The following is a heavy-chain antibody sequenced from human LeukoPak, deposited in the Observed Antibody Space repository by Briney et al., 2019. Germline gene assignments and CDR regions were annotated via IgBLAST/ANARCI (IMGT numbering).Heavy chain of an antibody. J-gene: IGHJ5*02. CDR2: ISGSGGST. Sequence: PGGSLRLSCAASGFTFSSYGMSWVRQAPGKGLEWVSAISGSGGSTYYADSVKGRFTISRDNAKNSLYLQMNSLRAEDTAVYYCARSTITMVRGVILANWFDPWGQGTLVTVSS. CDR1: GFTFSSYG. D-gene: IGHD3-10*01. CDR3: ARSTITMVRGVILANWFDP. V-gene: IGHV3-23*01.